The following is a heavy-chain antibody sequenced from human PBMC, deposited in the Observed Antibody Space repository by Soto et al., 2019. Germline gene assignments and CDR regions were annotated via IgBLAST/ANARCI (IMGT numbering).Heavy chain of an antibody. V-gene: IGHV2-5*02. J-gene: IGHJ5*02. CDR2: IYWDDDK. D-gene: IGHD2-15*01. CDR3: AHRSRYCSGGSCYSAWFDP. Sequence: SGPTLVNPTQSLALTCTFSGFSLSTSGVGVGWVRQPPGKALEWLALIYWDDDKRYSPSLKSRLTITKDTSKNQVVLTMTNMDPVDTATYYCAHRSRYCSGGSCYSAWFDPWGQGTLVTVSS. CDR1: GFSLSTSGVG.